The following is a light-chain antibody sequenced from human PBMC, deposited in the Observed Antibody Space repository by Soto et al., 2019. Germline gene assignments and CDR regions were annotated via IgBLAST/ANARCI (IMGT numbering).Light chain of an antibody. J-gene: IGKJ3*01. CDR1: QSVGSN. CDR3: QHYYNWPFT. CDR2: GAS. V-gene: IGKV3-15*01. Sequence: EIVMTQSPATLSVSPGERATLSCRASQSVGSNFAWYQQKPGQAPRLLIYGASTRATGIPARFSGSGSGTELTLTVSSLQSEDFAVYYCQHYYNWPFTFGPGTKVDFK.